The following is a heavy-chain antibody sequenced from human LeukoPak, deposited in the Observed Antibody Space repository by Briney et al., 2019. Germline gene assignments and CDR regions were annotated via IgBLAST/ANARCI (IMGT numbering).Heavy chain of an antibody. Sequence: SETLSLTCAGYGGSFSGYYWSWIRQPPGKGLEWIGEINHSGSTNYNPSLKSRVTISVDTSKNQFSLKLSPVTAADTAVYYCARDRSGWYAKKFDPWGQGTLVTVSS. D-gene: IGHD6-19*01. V-gene: IGHV4-34*01. J-gene: IGHJ5*02. CDR3: ARDRSGWYAKKFDP. CDR2: INHSGST. CDR1: GGSFSGYY.